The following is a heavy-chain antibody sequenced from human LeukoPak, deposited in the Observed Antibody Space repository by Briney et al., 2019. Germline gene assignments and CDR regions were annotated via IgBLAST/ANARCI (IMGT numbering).Heavy chain of an antibody. D-gene: IGHD2-15*01. CDR1: GYTFTSYG. CDR3: AQNSGYCSGGSCYAPMSAFDY. Sequence: ASVKVSCKASGYTFTSYGISWVRQAPGQGLEWMGWISAYNGNTNYAQKLQGRVTMTTDTSTSTAYMELRRLRSDDTAVYYCAQNSGYCSGGSCYAPMSAFDYWGQGTLVTVSS. V-gene: IGHV1-18*01. J-gene: IGHJ4*02. CDR2: ISAYNGNT.